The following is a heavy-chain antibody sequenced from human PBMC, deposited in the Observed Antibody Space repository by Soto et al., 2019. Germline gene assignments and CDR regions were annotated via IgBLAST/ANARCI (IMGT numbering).Heavy chain of an antibody. D-gene: IGHD4-17*01. J-gene: IGHJ6*02. V-gene: IGHV1-69*12. Sequence: QVQLVQSGAEVKKPGSSVKVSCKASGGTFSSYAISWVRQAPGQGREWMGWIIPIFGTANYAQKFQGRVTITADESPSTAYMELSSLRSEDTAVYYCATLATVTTADYYYYGMDVWGQGTPVTVSS. CDR1: GGTFSSYA. CDR2: IIPIFGTA. CDR3: ATLATVTTADYYYYGMDV.